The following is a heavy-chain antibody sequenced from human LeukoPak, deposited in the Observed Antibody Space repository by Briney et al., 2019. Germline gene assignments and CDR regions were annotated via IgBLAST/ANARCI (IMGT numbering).Heavy chain of an antibody. J-gene: IGHJ6*01. V-gene: IGHV4-4*02. CDR3: ASKEYYYYGMDV. Sequence: SETLSLTCAVSGGSSSSSNWWNWVRQPPGKELEWIGEIDHSGRTNYNPSLKSRVTISVDKSKNQISLKLSFVTAADTAVYYCASKEYYYYGMDVWGQGSTVTVSS. CDR1: GGSSSSSNW. CDR2: IDHSGRT.